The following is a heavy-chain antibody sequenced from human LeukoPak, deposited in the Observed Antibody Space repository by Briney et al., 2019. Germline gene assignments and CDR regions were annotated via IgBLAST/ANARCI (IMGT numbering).Heavy chain of an antibody. CDR1: GGSFSGYY. V-gene: IGHV4-34*01. J-gene: IGHJ4*02. Sequence: SETLSLTCAVYGGSFSGYYWTWIRQPPGKGLEWIGEINYSGSTNYNPSLKSRVTISVDTSKNQFSLKLSSVTAADTAVYYCARGPSERYYESSGYYYFDYWGQGTLVTVSS. D-gene: IGHD3-22*01. CDR2: INYSGST. CDR3: ARGPSERYYESSGYYYFDY.